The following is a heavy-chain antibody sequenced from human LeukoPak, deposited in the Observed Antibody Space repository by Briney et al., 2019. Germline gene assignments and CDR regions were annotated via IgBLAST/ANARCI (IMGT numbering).Heavy chain of an antibody. CDR2: IYPGDSDT. Sequence: GESLKISCKGSGYSFTSYWIGWVRQMPGKGLGWMGIIYPGDSDTRYSPSFQGQVTISADKSLSTAYLQWSSLKASDTAMYYCARXSGSYHTAYMNWGQGSPVTVSS. D-gene: IGHD1-26*01. CDR3: ARXSGSYHTAYMN. V-gene: IGHV5-51*01. J-gene: IGHJ4*02. CDR1: GYSFTSYW.